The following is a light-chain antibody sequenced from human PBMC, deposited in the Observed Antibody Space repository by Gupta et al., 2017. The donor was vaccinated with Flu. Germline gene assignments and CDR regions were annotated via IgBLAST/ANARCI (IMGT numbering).Light chain of an antibody. J-gene: IGKJ1*01. CDR1: ESLVYSDGDSY. V-gene: IGKV2-30*01. CDR2: KAS. CDR3: MHSTRWPWT. Sequence: DAVMTQSPLSLPVTLGQPASISCRSSESLVYSDGDSYVSWFHQRPGQSPRRLIYKASNRDSGVPDRISGSGSGTDFTLTISRLEAEDVGVHYCMHSTRWPWTFGQGTKVEI.